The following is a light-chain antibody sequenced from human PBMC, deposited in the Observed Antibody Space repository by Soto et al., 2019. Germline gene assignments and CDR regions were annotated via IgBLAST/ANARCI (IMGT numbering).Light chain of an antibody. Sequence: QSALTQPASVSGSPGQSSTISWTGTSSDVGGYNYVSWYQQHPGKAPKLMIYEVSNRPSGVSNRFSGSKSGNTASLTISGLQAEDEADYYCSSYTSSSTYVFGTGTKVTVL. CDR3: SSYTSSSTYV. V-gene: IGLV2-14*01. CDR2: EVS. J-gene: IGLJ1*01. CDR1: SSDVGGYNY.